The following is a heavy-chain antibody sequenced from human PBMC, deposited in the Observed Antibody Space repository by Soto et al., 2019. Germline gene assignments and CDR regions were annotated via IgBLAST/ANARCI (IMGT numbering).Heavy chain of an antibody. CDR1: GAPAPTSRCS. J-gene: IGHJ5*02. CDR3: AVLVKAPRGEFNWFDR. Sequence: PPESMSPTSPVSGAPAPTSRCSGSCMRPPPGKGLELMGYIFYTVNTHYTPSLKSRVTLSVDASRNQFSLKLMSVTAADTVVYYCAVLVKAPRGEFNWFDRWGQGTLVTVSS. D-gene: IGHD3-16*01. V-gene: IGHV4-61*01. CDR2: IFYTVNT.